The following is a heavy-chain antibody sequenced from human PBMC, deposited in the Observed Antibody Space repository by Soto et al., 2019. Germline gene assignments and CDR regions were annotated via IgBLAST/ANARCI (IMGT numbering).Heavy chain of an antibody. D-gene: IGHD2-8*01. CDR3: AKTKTPHVRNGMDV. CDR1: GASLSSGGYY. Sequence: QVRLQESGPGLVRPSQTLSLTCTVSGASLSSGGYYCSWIRQLPGKGLEWIGFIYYSGSTFYNPSLRSRVTMSADASKNQISLKLSSVTAADTAVYYCAKTKTPHVRNGMDVWGQGTTVTVSS. CDR2: IYYSGST. V-gene: IGHV4-31*04. J-gene: IGHJ6*02.